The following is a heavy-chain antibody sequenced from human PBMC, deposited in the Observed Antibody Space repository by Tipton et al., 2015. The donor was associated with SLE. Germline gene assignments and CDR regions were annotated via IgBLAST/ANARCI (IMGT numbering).Heavy chain of an antibody. CDR1: GDSISGYY. Sequence: TLSLTCTVSGDSISGYYWSWIRQPPGKGLGWIGDIYSSGSTNHNPSLKGRVSISMDTSKNQFSLRLNSVTAADTAVYYCARPSDSSTWYQDAFDIWGQGTMVTVSS. V-gene: IGHV4-59*01. CDR3: ARPSDSSTWYQDAFDI. D-gene: IGHD6-13*01. J-gene: IGHJ3*02. CDR2: IYSSGST.